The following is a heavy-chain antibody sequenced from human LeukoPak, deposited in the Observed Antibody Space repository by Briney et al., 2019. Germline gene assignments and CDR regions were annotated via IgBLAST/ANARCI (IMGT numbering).Heavy chain of an antibody. V-gene: IGHV4-31*03. CDR2: IYYSGST. CDR3: AAEGYYDILTGYRLLAY. D-gene: IGHD3-9*01. CDR1: GGSISTGGYY. J-gene: IGHJ4*02. Sequence: SETLSLTCTVSGGSISTGGYYWSWIRQHPEKGLEWIGYIYYSGSTYYNPSLKSRVTISEDTSTNQFSLKLSSVTAADTAVYYCAAEGYYDILTGYRLLAYWGQGTLVTVSS.